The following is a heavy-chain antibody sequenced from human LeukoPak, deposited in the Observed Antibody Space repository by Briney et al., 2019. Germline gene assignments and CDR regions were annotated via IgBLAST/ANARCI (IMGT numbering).Heavy chain of an antibody. D-gene: IGHD6-19*01. CDR1: GDSVSSKNGA. V-gene: IGHV6-1*01. J-gene: IGHJ5*01. CDR2: TYYRSKWYD. Sequence: SQTLSLTCAISGDSVSSKNGAWNWIRQSPSRGLEWLGRTYYRSKWYDEYADSVKGRVTISPDTSENQFSLHAYSVTPEDTAVYYCARDLGTSGWYTFDFWGQGTLVTVSS. CDR3: ARDLGTSGWYTFDF.